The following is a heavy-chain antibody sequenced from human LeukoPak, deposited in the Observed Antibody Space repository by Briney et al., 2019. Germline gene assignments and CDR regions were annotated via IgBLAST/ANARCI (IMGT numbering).Heavy chain of an antibody. CDR2: IYHSGST. D-gene: IGHD3-3*01. CDR1: GYSISSGYY. J-gene: IGHJ5*02. CDR3: ARTHSDFWSGYPLRFDP. Sequence: PSETLSLTCAVSGYSISSGYYWGWLRPPPGKGLEWTGSIYHSGSTYYNPTLKSRVTISVDTSKNQFSLKLSSVTAAGTAVYYCARTHSDFWSGYPLRFDPWGQGTLVTVSS. V-gene: IGHV4-38-2*01.